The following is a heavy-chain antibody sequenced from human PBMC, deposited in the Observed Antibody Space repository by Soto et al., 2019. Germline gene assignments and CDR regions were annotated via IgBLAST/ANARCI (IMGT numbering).Heavy chain of an antibody. D-gene: IGHD6-19*01. CDR2: IYYSGST. J-gene: IGHJ5*02. Sequence: SETLSLTCTVSGGSISSGGYYWSWIRQHPGKGLEWIGYIYYSGSTYYNPSLKSRVTISVDTSKNQFSLKLSSVTAADTAVYYCARGNRNNIAVAQENWFDPWGQGTLVTVSS. CDR3: ARGNRNNIAVAQENWFDP. CDR1: GGSISSGGYY. V-gene: IGHV4-31*03.